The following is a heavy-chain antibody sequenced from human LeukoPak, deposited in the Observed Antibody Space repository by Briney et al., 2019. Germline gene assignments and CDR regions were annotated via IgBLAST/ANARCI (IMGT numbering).Heavy chain of an antibody. V-gene: IGHV3-30*18. D-gene: IGHD4-17*01. CDR1: GFTFSSYA. Sequence: GGSLRLSCAASGFTFSSYAMSWVRQAPGKGLEWVAVISYDGSTKYYADSVKGRFTISRDDSKSTLYLQMNSLRAEDTAVYYCAKESGIRSYGAYFPHWAQGTLVTVSS. CDR2: ISYDGSTK. CDR3: AKESGIRSYGAYFPH. J-gene: IGHJ1*01.